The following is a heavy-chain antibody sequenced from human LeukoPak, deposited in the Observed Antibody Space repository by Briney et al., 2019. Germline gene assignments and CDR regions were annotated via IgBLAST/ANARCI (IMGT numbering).Heavy chain of an antibody. CDR3: ARDRESGYDPDY. CDR2: ISAYNGNT. CDR1: GYTFTSYG. Sequence: EASVRVSCKASGYTFTSYGISWVRQAPGQGLEWMGWISAYNGNTNYAQKLQGRVTMTTDTSTSTAYMELRSLRSDDTAVYYCARDRESGYDPDYWGQGTLVTVSS. J-gene: IGHJ4*02. V-gene: IGHV1-18*01. D-gene: IGHD5-12*01.